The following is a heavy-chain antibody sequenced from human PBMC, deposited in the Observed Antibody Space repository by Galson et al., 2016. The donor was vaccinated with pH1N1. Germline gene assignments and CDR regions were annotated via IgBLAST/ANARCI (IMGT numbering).Heavy chain of an antibody. J-gene: IGHJ4*02. Sequence: NDDKRYSPSLKSRLTITKDTSKNQVVLTMTNMDPVDTATYYCAHSTYGENFDYWGQGTLVTVSS. V-gene: IGHV2-5*01. CDR3: AHSTYGENFDY. D-gene: IGHD4-17*01. CDR2: NDDK.